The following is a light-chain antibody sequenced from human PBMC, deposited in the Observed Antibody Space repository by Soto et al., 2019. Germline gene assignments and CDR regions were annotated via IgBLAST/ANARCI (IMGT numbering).Light chain of an antibody. V-gene: IGKV3-11*01. CDR3: QQRSSAIT. CDR2: DAS. Sequence: EIVLTQSPAPLSLSPGERATLSCRASQSVSSHLAWFQQRPGQAPRLLIYDASNRATGIPARFSGRGSGTDFTLTISSLEPEDFAVYYCQQRSSAITFGQGTRLEIK. CDR1: QSVSSH. J-gene: IGKJ5*01.